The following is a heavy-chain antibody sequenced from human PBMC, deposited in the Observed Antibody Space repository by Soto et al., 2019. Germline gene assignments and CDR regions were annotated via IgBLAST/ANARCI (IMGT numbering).Heavy chain of an antibody. D-gene: IGHD3-22*01. CDR1: DGSISNFY. CDR2: ISSSGNT. V-gene: IGHV4-59*01. CDR3: ARAPMVLTRSYFDS. Sequence: SETLCLTCTVSDGSISNFYWSWIRQPPGKGLEWLGYISSSGNTNYNPSLKSRASISVDTSKNQFSLNLTSVTAADTGVYYCARAPMVLTRSYFDSWGQGTPVTVA. J-gene: IGHJ4*02.